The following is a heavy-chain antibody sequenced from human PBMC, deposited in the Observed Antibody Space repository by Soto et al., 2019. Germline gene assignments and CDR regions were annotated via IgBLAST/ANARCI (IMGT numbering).Heavy chain of an antibody. Sequence: PSETLSLTCAVYGGSFSGYYWSWIRQPPGKGLGWIGEINHSGSTNYNPSLKSRVTISVDTSKNQFSLKLSSVTAADTAVYYCASDRKVQPNNDIHGMDVCGQGTTVTVS. D-gene: IGHD1-1*01. CDR1: GGSFSGYY. J-gene: IGHJ6*02. CDR3: ASDRKVQPNNDIHGMDV. CDR2: INHSGST. V-gene: IGHV4-34*01.